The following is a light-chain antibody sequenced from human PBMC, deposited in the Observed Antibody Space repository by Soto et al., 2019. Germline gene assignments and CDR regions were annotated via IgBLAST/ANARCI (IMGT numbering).Light chain of an antibody. CDR1: PSVSSSY. Sequence: EIVLTQSPGTLSLSPGERATLSCRASPSVSSSYLAWYQQKPGQAPRLLIYRASSRATGIPDRFSGSGSGTDFTLTISRMEPEDFAVYYCQQYGSYWTFGQGTKVEIK. CDR2: RAS. J-gene: IGKJ1*01. V-gene: IGKV3-20*01. CDR3: QQYGSYWT.